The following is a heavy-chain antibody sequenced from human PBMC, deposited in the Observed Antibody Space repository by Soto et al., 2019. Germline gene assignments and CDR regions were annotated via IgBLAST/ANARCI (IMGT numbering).Heavy chain of an antibody. Sequence: SEPLSLTCTVSGGSISSYYRSWIRQPAGKGLEWVGRIYTSGSTNYNPSLKSRVSMSVDTSKNQFSLKLSSVTAAGTAVYDCARGRRRRYCSSTSCYTGGHFDYWGQGTLVTVS. CDR1: GGSISSYY. CDR3: ARGRRRRYCSSTSCYTGGHFDY. CDR2: IYTSGST. D-gene: IGHD2-2*02. V-gene: IGHV4-4*07. J-gene: IGHJ4*02.